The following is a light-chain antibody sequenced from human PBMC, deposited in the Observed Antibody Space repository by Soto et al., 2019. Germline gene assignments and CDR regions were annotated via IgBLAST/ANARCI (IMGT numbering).Light chain of an antibody. J-gene: IGLJ1*01. CDR1: SSDVGGYNY. CDR3: SSYTSSSTWV. Sequence: QSVLTQPASVSGSPGQSITISCTGTSSDVGGYNYVSWYQQHPGKAPKLMIYEVSNRPSGVSNRFSGSKSGNTASLTISGLQAEDEAYYYCSSYTSSSTWVFGTGTKVTVL. CDR2: EVS. V-gene: IGLV2-14*01.